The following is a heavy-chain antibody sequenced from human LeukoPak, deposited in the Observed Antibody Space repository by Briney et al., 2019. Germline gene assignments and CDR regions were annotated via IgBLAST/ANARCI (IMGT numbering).Heavy chain of an antibody. J-gene: IGHJ4*02. Sequence: GGSLRLSCAASGFTFSSFAINWVRQAPGKGLEWVSYISSGGTTIYYADSVSGRFTISRDNAKNSLYLQMNSLRAEDTAVYYCARSPYSGYNYFDYWGRGSLVTVSS. CDR3: ARSPYSGYNYFDY. V-gene: IGHV3-48*03. CDR2: ISSGGTTI. CDR1: GFTFSSFA. D-gene: IGHD5-12*01.